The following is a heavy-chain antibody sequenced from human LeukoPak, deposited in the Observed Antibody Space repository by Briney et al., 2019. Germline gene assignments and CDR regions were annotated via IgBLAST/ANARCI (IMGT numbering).Heavy chain of an antibody. V-gene: IGHV3-9*01. CDR2: INWSGGSI. Sequence: PGRSLRLSCAASGFKFEDYAMHWVRQAPGKGLEWVSGINWSGGSIGYADSVKGRFTVSRDNTKHSLYLQMHSLRPEDSAFYYCAKDLRDGRSGPQDYWGQGTLVTVSS. CDR1: GFKFEDYA. J-gene: IGHJ4*02. CDR3: AKDLRDGRSGPQDY.